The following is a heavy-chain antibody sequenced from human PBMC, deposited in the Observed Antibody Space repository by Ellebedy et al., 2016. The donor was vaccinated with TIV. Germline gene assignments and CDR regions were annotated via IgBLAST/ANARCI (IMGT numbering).Heavy chain of an antibody. J-gene: IGHJ3*02. V-gene: IGHV4-4*07. CDR3: ATTGIAARPSGDAFDI. CDR2: IYTSGSP. CDR1: GGSISNYY. D-gene: IGHD6-6*01. Sequence: SETLSLTXTVSGGSISNYYWNWIRQPAGKGLEWIGLIYTSGSPNYKPSLKSRVTMSVDTSKNQFSLKLSSVTAADTAVYYCATTGIAARPSGDAFDIWGQGTMVTVSS.